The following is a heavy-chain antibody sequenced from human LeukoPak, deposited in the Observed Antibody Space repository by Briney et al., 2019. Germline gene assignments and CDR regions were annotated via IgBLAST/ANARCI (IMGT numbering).Heavy chain of an antibody. D-gene: IGHD6-13*01. CDR2: ISWNSGSI. J-gene: IGHJ6*03. CDR3: AKDMMVAAAGSYYYYYYMDV. Sequence: PGRSLRLSCAASGFTFDDYAMHWVRQAPGKGLEWVSGISWNSGSIGYADSVKGRFTISRDNAKNSLYLQMNSLRAEDTAVYYCAKDMMVAAAGSYYYYYYMDVWGKGTTVTVSS. CDR1: GFTFDDYA. V-gene: IGHV3-9*01.